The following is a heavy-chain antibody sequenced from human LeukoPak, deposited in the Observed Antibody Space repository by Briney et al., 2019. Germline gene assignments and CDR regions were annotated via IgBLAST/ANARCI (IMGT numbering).Heavy chain of an antibody. V-gene: IGHV3-30*09. CDR2: ISDDGNNK. CDR3: ARDQDGYDILTGGAFDI. Sequence: GGSLRLSCAASGFNFRIYAMHWVRQAPGKGLEWVAVISDDGNNKYYADPVKGRFAISRDNSRNTFYLQMDSLRAEDTAVYYCARDQDGYDILTGGAFDIWGQGTMVTVSS. CDR1: GFNFRIYA. J-gene: IGHJ3*02. D-gene: IGHD3-9*01.